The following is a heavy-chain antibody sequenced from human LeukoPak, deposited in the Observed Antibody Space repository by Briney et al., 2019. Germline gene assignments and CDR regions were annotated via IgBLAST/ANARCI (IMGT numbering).Heavy chain of an antibody. D-gene: IGHD3-3*01. V-gene: IGHV1-2*06. J-gene: IGHJ4*02. CDR3: ARHHGGYDFWSGYYDY. CDR2: INPNSGGT. CDR1: GYTFTWYY. Sequence: ASVKVSCKAAGYTFTWYYMFWVRQAPGQGLEWMGRINPNSGGTNYAQKFQGRVTMTRDTSISTAYMELRSLRSDDTAVYYCARHHGGYDFWSGYYDYWGQGTLVTVSS.